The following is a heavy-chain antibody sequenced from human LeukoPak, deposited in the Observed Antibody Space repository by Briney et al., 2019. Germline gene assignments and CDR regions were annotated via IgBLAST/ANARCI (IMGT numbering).Heavy chain of an antibody. D-gene: IGHD3-22*01. Sequence: ASVKVSCKASGYTFTSYGISWVRQAPGQGLEWMGWISAYNGNTNYAQKLQGRVTMTTDTSTSTAYMELRSLRSDDTAVYYCARETNYYDSSGYYKSWGQGTLVTVSP. J-gene: IGHJ4*02. CDR2: ISAYNGNT. CDR1: GYTFTSYG. V-gene: IGHV1-18*01. CDR3: ARETNYYDSSGYYKS.